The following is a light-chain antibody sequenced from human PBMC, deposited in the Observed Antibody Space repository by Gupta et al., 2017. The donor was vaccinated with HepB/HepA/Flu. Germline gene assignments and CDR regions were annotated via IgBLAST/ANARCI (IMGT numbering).Light chain of an antibody. V-gene: IGLV1-51*02. CDR1: SSNIGLNY. Sequence: QSILTQPLSVSAAPGQKVTISCSGSSSNIGLNYVAWYQQLPGTAPKLLIYETIKRPSGIPDRFSASKSGTSATLAITGLQTGDEADYYCDTWDSSLSGVVFGGGTKVTVL. CDR3: DTWDSSLSGVV. J-gene: IGLJ2*01. CDR2: ETI.